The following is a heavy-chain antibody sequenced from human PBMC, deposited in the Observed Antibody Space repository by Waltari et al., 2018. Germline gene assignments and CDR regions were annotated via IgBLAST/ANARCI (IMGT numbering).Heavy chain of an antibody. CDR3: ARDGGNY. J-gene: IGHJ4*02. CDR2: ISSNGGST. V-gene: IGHV3-64*01. CDR1: GFTFSSYA. D-gene: IGHD3-16*01. Sequence: EVQLVESGGGLVQPGGALRLSCAASGFTFSSYAMHWVRQAPGKGLEYVSAISSNGGSTYYANSVKGRFTISRDNSKNTLYLQMGSLRAEDMAVYYCARDGGNYWGQGTLVTVSS.